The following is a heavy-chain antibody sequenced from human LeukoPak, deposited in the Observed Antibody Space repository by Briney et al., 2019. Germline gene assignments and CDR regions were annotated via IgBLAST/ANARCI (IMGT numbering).Heavy chain of an antibody. CDR1: GFTFRSFD. J-gene: IGHJ4*02. CDR3: AKDPFDY. V-gene: IGHV3-30*18. CDR2: ISYDGSNK. Sequence: GGPLRLSCAASGFTFRSFDMHWVRQAPGKGLEWVAVISYDGSNKYYADSVKGRFTISRDNSKNTLYLQMNSLRAEDTAVYYCAKDPFDYWGQGTLVTVSS.